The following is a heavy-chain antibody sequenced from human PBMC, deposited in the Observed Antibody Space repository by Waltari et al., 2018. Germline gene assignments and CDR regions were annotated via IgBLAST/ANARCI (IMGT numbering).Heavy chain of an antibody. D-gene: IGHD4-17*01. CDR2: IYWDDDK. J-gene: IGHJ4*02. CDR1: GFSLSTSGVG. V-gene: IGHV2-5*02. Sequence: QITLKESGPTLVKPTQTLTLTCTFSGFSLSTSGVGVGWIRQPPGKALEWLALIYWDDDKRYSPSLKSRLTITKDTSKNQVVLTMTNMDPVDTATYYCARGLYGDYLGFLDYWGQGTLVTVSS. CDR3: ARGLYGDYLGFLDY.